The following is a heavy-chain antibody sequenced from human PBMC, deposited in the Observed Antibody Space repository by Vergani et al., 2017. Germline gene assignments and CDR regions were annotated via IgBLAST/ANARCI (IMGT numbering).Heavy chain of an antibody. Sequence: QVQLVESGGGVVQRGGSLRLSCATSGFTLRNYDMQWIRQGPGKGLEFEAFIQFDGSNQYYADSVKGRFTLSRDFSKNTLYLQMNSLRTDDTATYYCAKLFRGWGIDYWGQGTQVIVSS. CDR2: IQFDGSNQ. CDR3: AKLFRGWGIDY. V-gene: IGHV3-30*02. CDR1: GFTLRNYD. D-gene: IGHD3-16*01. J-gene: IGHJ4*02.